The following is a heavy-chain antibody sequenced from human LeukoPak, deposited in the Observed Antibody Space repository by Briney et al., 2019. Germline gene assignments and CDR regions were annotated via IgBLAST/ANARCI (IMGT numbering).Heavy chain of an antibody. CDR3: ARDLTYQLLLDY. V-gene: IGHV1-18*01. J-gene: IGHJ4*02. D-gene: IGHD2-2*01. CDR2: ISAYNGNT. CDR1: GYTFTSYG. Sequence: ASVKVSCKASGYTFTSYGISWVRQAPGQGLEWMGWISAYNGNTNYAQKLQGRVTMTTDTSTSTVYMELRSLRSDDTAVYYCARDLTYQLLLDYWGQGTLVTASS.